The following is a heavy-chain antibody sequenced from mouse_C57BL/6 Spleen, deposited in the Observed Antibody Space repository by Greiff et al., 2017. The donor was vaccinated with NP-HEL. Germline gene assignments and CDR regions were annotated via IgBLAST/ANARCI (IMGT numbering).Heavy chain of an antibody. J-gene: IGHJ2*01. CDR2: IDPETGGT. CDR1: GYTFTDYE. Sequence: LQESGAELVRPGASVTLSCKASGYTFTDYEMHWVKQTPVHGLEWIGAIDPETGGTAYNQKFKGKAILTADKSSSTAYMELRSLTSEDSAVYYCTREGTGTYYFDYWGQGTTLTVSS. V-gene: IGHV1-15*01. CDR3: TREGTGTYYFDY. D-gene: IGHD4-1*01.